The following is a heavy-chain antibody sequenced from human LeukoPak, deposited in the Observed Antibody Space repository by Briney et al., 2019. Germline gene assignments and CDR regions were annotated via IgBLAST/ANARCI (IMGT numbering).Heavy chain of an antibody. Sequence: PSETLSLTCTVSGGSISSSTYYWGWIRQPPGKGLEWIGSINNSGSTHYNPSLESRVTISVDTSKNQFSLKLNSVTAADTAVYYCARALSYGSGPFDHWGQGTLVTVSS. CDR2: INNSGST. V-gene: IGHV4-39*01. D-gene: IGHD3-10*01. J-gene: IGHJ4*02. CDR3: ARALSYGSGPFDH. CDR1: GGSISSSTYY.